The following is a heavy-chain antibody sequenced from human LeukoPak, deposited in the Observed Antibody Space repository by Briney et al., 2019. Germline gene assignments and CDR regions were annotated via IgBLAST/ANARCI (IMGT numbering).Heavy chain of an antibody. Sequence: QSGGSLRLSCAASGFTFSSYAMHWVRQAPGKGLEWVAFIRYDGSNKYYADSVKGRFTISRDNSKNTLYLQMNSLRAEDTAVYYCAKGGGNWKPHDYWGQGTLVTVSS. D-gene: IGHD1-20*01. CDR2: IRYDGSNK. CDR1: GFTFSSYA. J-gene: IGHJ4*02. V-gene: IGHV3-30*02. CDR3: AKGGGNWKPHDY.